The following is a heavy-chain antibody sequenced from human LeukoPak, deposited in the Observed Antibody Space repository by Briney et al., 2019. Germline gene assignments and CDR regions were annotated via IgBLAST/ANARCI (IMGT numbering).Heavy chain of an antibody. CDR2: TYTSGST. V-gene: IGHV4-4*07. D-gene: IGHD4-17*01. J-gene: IGHJ6*03. Sequence: SNTLSLTCTFSRRYISSYYWSWTRQPAGKGLEWIGRTYTSGSTNYNPSHKSRVTMSVDTSKNQFSLKLSSVTAADTAVYYCAREAVRYDGAYYYYMDVWGKGTTVTISS. CDR3: AREAVRYDGAYYYYMDV. CDR1: RRYISSYY.